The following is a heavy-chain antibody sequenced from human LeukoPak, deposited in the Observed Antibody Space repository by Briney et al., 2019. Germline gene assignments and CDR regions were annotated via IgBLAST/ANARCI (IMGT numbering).Heavy chain of an antibody. CDR1: GGSISSGGYY. CDR3: ASARRSPTPFDY. Sequence: SETLSLTCTVSGGSISSGGYYWSWIRQHPGQGLEWIGYIYYSGSTYYNPSLKSRVTISVDTSKNQFSLKLSSVTAADTAVYYCASARRSPTPFDYWGQGTLVTVSS. D-gene: IGHD3-16*01. J-gene: IGHJ4*02. CDR2: IYYSGST. V-gene: IGHV4-31*03.